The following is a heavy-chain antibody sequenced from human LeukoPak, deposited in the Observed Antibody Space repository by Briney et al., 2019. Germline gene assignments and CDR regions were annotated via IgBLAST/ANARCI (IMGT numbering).Heavy chain of an antibody. Sequence: PSETLSLTCTVSGGSISSNNYYWGWIRQPPGKGLEWMGTIYYSGSTYYNPSLKSRVTISVDTSKNQFSLKLSSVTAADTAVYYCARQGSGNYLSPVNYWGQGTLVTVSS. CDR3: ARQGSGNYLSPVNY. CDR2: IYYSGST. D-gene: IGHD1-26*01. V-gene: IGHV4-39*01. CDR1: GGSISSNNYY. J-gene: IGHJ4*02.